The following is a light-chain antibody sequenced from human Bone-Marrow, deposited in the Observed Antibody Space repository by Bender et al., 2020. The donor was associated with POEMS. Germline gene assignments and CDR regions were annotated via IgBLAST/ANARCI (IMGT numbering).Light chain of an antibody. CDR3: CSYAGNRSYV. CDR1: TSDVMVNNL. V-gene: IGLV2-23*01. Sequence: QSALIQPASVSGSPGQSITISCTGTTSDVMVNNLVSWYHQQPGKAPRLMIYEGDKRLSGVSNRFSGSKSGNTASLTISGLQVEDEGDYYCCSYAGNRSYVFGTGTEVTVL. J-gene: IGLJ1*01. CDR2: EGD.